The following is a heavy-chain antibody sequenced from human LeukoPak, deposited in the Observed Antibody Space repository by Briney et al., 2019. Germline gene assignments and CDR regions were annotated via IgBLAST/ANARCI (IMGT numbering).Heavy chain of an antibody. D-gene: IGHD3-10*01. Sequence: GGSLRLSCAASGFTLRTYAMSWVRQAPGKGLEWVAVMWYDGSNEYSGDSVKGRFTISRDKSKNKLYLKMNSLRAEDTAVYYCARDPYYGSGKYYYGMDLWGQGTTVTVSS. CDR1: GFTLRTYA. V-gene: IGHV3-33*08. J-gene: IGHJ6*02. CDR2: MWYDGSNE. CDR3: ARDPYYGSGKYYYGMDL.